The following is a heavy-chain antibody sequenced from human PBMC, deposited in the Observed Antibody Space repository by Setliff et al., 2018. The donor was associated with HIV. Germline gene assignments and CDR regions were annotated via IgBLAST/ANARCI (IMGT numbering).Heavy chain of an antibody. Sequence: GESLKISCKGSGYSFTSYWIAWVRQKPGKGLEWMGIIFPGDSKMRYSPSFQGRVTLSADKSISTAYLQWSSLQASNSGMYYCARGIAALTASFDYWGQGSLVTVSS. CDR1: GYSFTSYW. J-gene: IGHJ4*02. V-gene: IGHV5-51*01. CDR3: ARGIAALTASFDY. D-gene: IGHD2-21*02. CDR2: IFPGDSKM.